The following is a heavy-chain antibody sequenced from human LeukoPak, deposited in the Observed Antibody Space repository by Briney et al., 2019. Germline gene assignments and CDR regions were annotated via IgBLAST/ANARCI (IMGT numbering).Heavy chain of an antibody. V-gene: IGHV1-8*01. D-gene: IGHD5-18*01. J-gene: IGHJ3*02. CDR2: MNTKSGNT. CDR1: GYTFTRYD. CDR3: ATAFRVQLWLNAFDI. Sequence: ASVKVSCKASGYTFTRYDINWVRQATGQGLEWMGWMNTKSGNTGHAQKFQGRVTMTEDTSTDTAYMELSSLRSEDTAVYYCATAFRVQLWLNAFDIWGQGTMVTVSS.